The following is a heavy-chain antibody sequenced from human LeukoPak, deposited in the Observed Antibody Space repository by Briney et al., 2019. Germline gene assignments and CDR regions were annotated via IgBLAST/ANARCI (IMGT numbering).Heavy chain of an antibody. Sequence: GGSLRLSCAASGFTLRDYYMSWIRQAPGKGLEWVSYISSSSSYTNYADSVKGRFTISRDNAKNSLYLQMNSLRAEDTAAYYCERDLFLALFDPWGQGTLVTVSS. D-gene: IGHD2-15*01. CDR2: ISSSSSYT. CDR1: GFTLRDYY. CDR3: ERDLFLALFDP. J-gene: IGHJ5*02. V-gene: IGHV3-11*05.